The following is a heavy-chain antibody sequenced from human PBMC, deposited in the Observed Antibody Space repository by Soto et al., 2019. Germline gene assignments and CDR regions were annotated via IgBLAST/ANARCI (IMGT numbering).Heavy chain of an antibody. CDR2: ISYDGNNK. CDR1: GFTFSSYA. V-gene: IGHV3-30-3*01. CDR3: ARTNLEWLSYYYYYGMDV. J-gene: IGHJ6*02. D-gene: IGHD3-3*01. Sequence: QVQLVESGGGVVQPGRSLRLSCAASGFTFSSYAMHWVRQAPGKGLEWVAVISYDGNNKYYADSVKGRFTIFRDNSKNTLYLQMNSLRAEDTAVYYCARTNLEWLSYYYYYGMDVWGQGTTVTVSS.